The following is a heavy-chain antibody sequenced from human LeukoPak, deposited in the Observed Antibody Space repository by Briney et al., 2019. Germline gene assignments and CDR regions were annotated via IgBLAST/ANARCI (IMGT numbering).Heavy chain of an antibody. CDR3: AREVQGLGNWFDP. CDR1: GGSISSSSYY. CDR2: IYTSGST. J-gene: IGHJ5*02. V-gene: IGHV4-61*02. D-gene: IGHD3-10*01. Sequence: PSETLSLTCTVSGGSISSSSYYWGWIRQPAGKGLEWIGRIYTSGSTNYNPSLKSRVTMSVDTSKNQFSLKLSSVTAADTAVYYCAREVQGLGNWFDPWGQGTLVTVSS.